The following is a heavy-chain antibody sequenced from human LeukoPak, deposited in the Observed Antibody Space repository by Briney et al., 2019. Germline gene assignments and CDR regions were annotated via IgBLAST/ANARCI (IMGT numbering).Heavy chain of an antibody. CDR2: IIPIFGIA. CDR3: ARGAESRELFTLFAY. CDR1: GGTFSSYA. Sequence: GSSVKVSCKASGGTFSSYAISWVRQAPGQGLEWMGGIIPIFGIANSAQKFQGRVTITTDESTSTAYMELSSLRSEDMAVSYCARGAESRELFTLFAYWGQGTLVTVYS. D-gene: IGHD1-26*01. J-gene: IGHJ4*02. V-gene: IGHV1-69*05.